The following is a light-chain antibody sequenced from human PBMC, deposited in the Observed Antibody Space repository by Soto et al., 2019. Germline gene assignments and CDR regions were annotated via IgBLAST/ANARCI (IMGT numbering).Light chain of an antibody. CDR1: QSVSSS. CDR3: QPYGTSPIP. CDR2: GAS. Sequence: EIVLTQSPGTLSLPPGERATVSCRASQSVSSSLDGYQQKPGQAPRLLIYGASSRANGIPDRFSGSGSGTDFTLPITRLEPEDFAVYSCQPYGTSPIPVGQGTRLEIQ. V-gene: IGKV3-20*01. J-gene: IGKJ5*01.